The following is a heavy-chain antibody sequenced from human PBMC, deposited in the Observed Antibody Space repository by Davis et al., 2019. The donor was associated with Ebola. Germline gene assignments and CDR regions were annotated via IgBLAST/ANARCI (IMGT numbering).Heavy chain of an antibody. Sequence: AASVKVSCKASGYTFNTHAIHWVRQAPGQSLEWKGWINADNGDRFYSQRFRDRFTISRDTSASTVYMELTGLRSEDTAVYYCARDQLRGLVLFYYFDYWGQGTLVTVSS. J-gene: IGHJ4*02. CDR2: INADNGDR. CDR1: GYTFNTHA. D-gene: IGHD3-10*01. V-gene: IGHV1-3*01. CDR3: ARDQLRGLVLFYYFDY.